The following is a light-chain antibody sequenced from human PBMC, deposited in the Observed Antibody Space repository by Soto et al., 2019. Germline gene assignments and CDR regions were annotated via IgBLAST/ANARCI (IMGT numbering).Light chain of an antibody. Sequence: QSALTQPASVSGSPGQSITISCTGTKTDIGNYNLVSWYQRHPDKAPKLIIYEDTKRPSGISNRFSASKSGTTASLTISGIQAEDEADYHCSSFAGSGTLVVFGGGTKLTVL. V-gene: IGLV2-23*01. CDR3: SSFAGSGTLVV. CDR1: KTDIGNYNL. CDR2: EDT. J-gene: IGLJ2*01.